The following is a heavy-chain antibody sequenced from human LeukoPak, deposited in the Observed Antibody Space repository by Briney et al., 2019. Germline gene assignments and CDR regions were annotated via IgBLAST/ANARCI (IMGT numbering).Heavy chain of an antibody. J-gene: IGHJ4*02. CDR1: GFTFNNYA. V-gene: IGHV4-34*01. CDR3: ARLGSRVL. Sequence: GSLRLSCAASGFTFNNYAMSWVRQSPGKGLEWIGQINHSGYTNYKPSLKSRVTMSVDTSKNQFSLKLISMTAADTAVYYCARLGSRVLWGQGTLVTVSS. D-gene: IGHD1-26*01. CDR2: INHSGYT.